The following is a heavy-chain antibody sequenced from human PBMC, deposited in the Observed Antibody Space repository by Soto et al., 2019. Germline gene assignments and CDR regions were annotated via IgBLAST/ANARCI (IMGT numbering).Heavy chain of an antibody. D-gene: IGHD6-19*01. CDR2: IYWDDDK. Sequence: QITLKESGPTLVKPTQTLTLTCTFSGFSLSTSGVGVGWIRQPPGKALEWLAVIYWDDDKRYSPSLKSRLTITKDTSKNQVVLTMTNMDPVDTATYYCAHYCRYSSRYWYFDLWGRGTLVTVSS. V-gene: IGHV2-5*02. J-gene: IGHJ2*01. CDR1: GFSLSTSGVG. CDR3: AHYCRYSSRYWYFDL.